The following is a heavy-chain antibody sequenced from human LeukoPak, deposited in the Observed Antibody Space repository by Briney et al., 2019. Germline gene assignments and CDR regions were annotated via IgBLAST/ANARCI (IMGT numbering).Heavy chain of an antibody. CDR3: VRGRIPMVVMGEFDY. CDR2: ISPTSTYI. CDR1: GFSFNTYA. D-gene: IGHD3-10*01. J-gene: IGHJ4*02. V-gene: IGHV3-21*01. Sequence: GGSLRLSCAASGFSFNTYAMNWVRQAPGKGLEWVSSISPTSTYIYYADSWKGRFTISRDNAKSSLYLQMNSLRAEDTAVYYCVRGRIPMVVMGEFDYWGQGTLVTVSS.